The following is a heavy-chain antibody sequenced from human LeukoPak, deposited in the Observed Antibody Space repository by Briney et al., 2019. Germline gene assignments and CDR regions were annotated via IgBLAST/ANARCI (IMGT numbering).Heavy chain of an antibody. CDR3: ANDFRDQWLVNAFHI. CDR1: EYTFTRYY. CDR2: INPNTGGT. V-gene: IGHV1-2*02. Sequence: ASVKVSCKASEYTFTRYYMHWVRQPPGQGLEWMGLINPNTGGTNSAQKYQGRVTMTRDTSISTAYMELRRQEYDDTAVYYCANDFRDQWLVNAFHIWGQGTMVTVSS. J-gene: IGHJ3*02. D-gene: IGHD6-19*01.